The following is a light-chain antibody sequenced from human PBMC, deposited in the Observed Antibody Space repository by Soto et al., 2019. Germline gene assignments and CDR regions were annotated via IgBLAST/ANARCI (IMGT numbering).Light chain of an antibody. V-gene: IGKV1-5*03. CDR1: QNTNVW. J-gene: IGKJ1*01. Sequence: DIQMTQSPSTLSASVGDRVTIACRASQNTNVWLAWYQQKPGRAPKLLIYKASTLENGVPSRFGGSGSGTDFTLTISSLQPDDFATYYCQQYNFYSTFGQGTKVDIK. CDR3: QQYNFYST. CDR2: KAS.